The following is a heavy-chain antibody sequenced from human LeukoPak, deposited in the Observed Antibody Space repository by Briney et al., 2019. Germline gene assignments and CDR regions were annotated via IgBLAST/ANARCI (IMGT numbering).Heavy chain of an antibody. D-gene: IGHD1-1*01. CDR1: GFTFSSYA. V-gene: IGHV3-23*01. Sequence: PGGSLRLSCAASGFTFSSYAMSWVRQAPGKGLEWVSGISGSGGTTYYADSVTGRFTNSRDNSKNTLYLQMNSLRAEDTAVYYCALFSGTPKPYFFDYWGQGTLVTVSS. CDR2: ISGSGGTT. J-gene: IGHJ4*02. CDR3: ALFSGTPKPYFFDY.